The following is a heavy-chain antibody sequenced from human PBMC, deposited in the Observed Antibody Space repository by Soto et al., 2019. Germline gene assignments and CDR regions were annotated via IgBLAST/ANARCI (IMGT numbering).Heavy chain of an antibody. CDR1: GYTFIDYY. D-gene: IGHD3-9*01. V-gene: IGHV1-2*02. CDR3: ERPPGYISDWYYFDL. CDR2: ISPKSGGT. J-gene: IGHJ4*02. Sequence: ASVKVSCKASGYTFIDYYMHGVRQAPRQGLEWMGRISPKSGGTNYAQKFQGRVTMTWDTSLNTAYMELSSLISEDTAVYYCERPPGYISDWYYFDLWGQGTLVTVSS.